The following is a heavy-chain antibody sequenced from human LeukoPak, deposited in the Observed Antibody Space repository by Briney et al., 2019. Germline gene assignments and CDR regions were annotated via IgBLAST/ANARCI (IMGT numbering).Heavy chain of an antibody. CDR2: IGGSGGGT. V-gene: IGHV3-23*01. Sequence: GGSLRLSCAASGFTFSNYSMSWVRQAPEKGLEWVSGIGGSGGGTYYADSVKGRLIISRDTFKNTLYLQMNNLRAEDTAIYYCAKANSGSWKSGWFDPWGQGTLVTVSS. CDR3: AKANSGSWKSGWFDP. D-gene: IGHD6-19*01. J-gene: IGHJ5*02. CDR1: GFTFSNYS.